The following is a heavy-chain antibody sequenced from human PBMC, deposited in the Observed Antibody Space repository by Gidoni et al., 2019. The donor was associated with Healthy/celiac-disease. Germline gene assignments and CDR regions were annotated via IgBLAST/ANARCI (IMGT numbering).Heavy chain of an antibody. D-gene: IGHD6-19*01. CDR3: ARDTRISGGSGRPFYGMDV. Sequence: EVQLVESGGGLVKPGGSLRLSCAASGFTFSSYSMHWGRQAPGKGLDGVSSISSSSSYIYYADSVKGRFTISRDNAKNSLYLQMNSLRAEDTAVYYCARDTRISGGSGRPFYGMDVWGQGTTVTVSS. CDR1: GFTFSSYS. V-gene: IGHV3-21*01. J-gene: IGHJ6*02. CDR2: ISSSSSYI.